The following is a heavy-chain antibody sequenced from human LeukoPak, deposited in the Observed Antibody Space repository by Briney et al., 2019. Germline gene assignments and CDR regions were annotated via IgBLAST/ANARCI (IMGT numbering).Heavy chain of an antibody. J-gene: IGHJ4*02. Sequence: GGSLRLSCAASGFTFDDYAMHWVRQAPGKGLEWVSGISWNSGSIGYADSVKGRFTISRDNAKNSLYLQMNSLRAEDTAVYYCARDRGRNYYDSSGYGYWGQGTLVTVSS. V-gene: IGHV3-9*01. CDR3: ARDRGRNYYDSSGYGY. D-gene: IGHD3-22*01. CDR2: ISWNSGSI. CDR1: GFTFDDYA.